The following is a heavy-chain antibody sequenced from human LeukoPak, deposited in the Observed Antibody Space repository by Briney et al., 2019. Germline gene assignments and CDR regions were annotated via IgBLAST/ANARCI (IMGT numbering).Heavy chain of an antibody. D-gene: IGHD3-10*01. V-gene: IGHV4-39*01. Sequence: SETLSLTCTVSGGSISSSSYYWGWIRQPPGKGLEWIGRIYYSGSTYYNPSLKSRVTISVDTSKNQFSQKLSSVTAADTAVYYCARLLVGSLDYWGQGTLGTVSS. CDR3: ARLLVGSLDY. CDR1: GGSISSSSYY. CDR2: IYYSGST. J-gene: IGHJ4*02.